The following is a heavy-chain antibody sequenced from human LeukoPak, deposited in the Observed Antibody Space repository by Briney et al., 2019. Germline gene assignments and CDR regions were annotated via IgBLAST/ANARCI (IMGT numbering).Heavy chain of an antibody. Sequence: SETLSLTCTVSGGSISSSSYYWGWIRQPPGKGLEWIGSIYYSGSTYYNPSLKSRVTISVDTSKNQFSLKLSSVTAADTAVYCCARGQSSGYFPFDYWGQGTLVTVSS. CDR3: ARGQSSGYFPFDY. V-gene: IGHV4-39*07. CDR1: GGSISSSSYY. J-gene: IGHJ4*02. D-gene: IGHD6-19*01. CDR2: IYYSGST.